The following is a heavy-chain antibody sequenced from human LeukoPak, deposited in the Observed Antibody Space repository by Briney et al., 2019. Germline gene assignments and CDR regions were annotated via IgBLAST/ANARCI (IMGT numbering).Heavy chain of an antibody. CDR2: IRQDGSEK. V-gene: IGHV3-7*01. J-gene: IGHJ4*02. CDR1: GFSFSSYW. CDR3: ARESYGEIYFDF. D-gene: IGHD4-17*01. Sequence: PGGSLRLSCAASGFSFSSYWMSWVRQAPGKGLEWVANIRQDGSEKYYLDSVKGRFTISRDNAKDSVHLQMNSLRAEDTAVYYCARESYGEIYFDFWGQGTLVTVSS.